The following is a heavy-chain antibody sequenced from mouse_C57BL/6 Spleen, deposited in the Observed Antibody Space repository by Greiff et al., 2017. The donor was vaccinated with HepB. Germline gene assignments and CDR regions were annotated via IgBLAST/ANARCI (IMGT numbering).Heavy chain of an antibody. D-gene: IGHD1-1*01. CDR2: INPNNGGT. V-gene: IGHV1-22*01. CDR1: GYTFTDYN. Sequence: EVQLQQSGPELVKPGASVKMSCKASGYTFTDYNMHWVKQSHGKSLEWIGYINPNNGGTSYNQKFKGKATLTVNKSSSTAYMELRSLTSEDSAVYDCARSHYYGSSSPGFAYWGQGTLVTVSA. J-gene: IGHJ3*01. CDR3: ARSHYYGSSSPGFAY.